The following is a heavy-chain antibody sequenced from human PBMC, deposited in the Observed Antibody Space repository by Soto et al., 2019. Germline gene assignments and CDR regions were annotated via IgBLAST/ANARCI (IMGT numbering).Heavy chain of an antibody. Sequence: GGSLRLSCAASGFTFSSYAMHWVRQAPGKGLEWVAVISYDGSNKYYADSVKGRFTISRDNSKNTLYLQMNSLRAEDTAVYYCARVQGDHEGNVVTAVYYYGMDVWGQGTTVTVSS. J-gene: IGHJ6*02. CDR2: ISYDGSNK. V-gene: IGHV3-30-3*01. D-gene: IGHD2-21*02. CDR3: ARVQGDHEGNVVTAVYYYGMDV. CDR1: GFTFSSYA.